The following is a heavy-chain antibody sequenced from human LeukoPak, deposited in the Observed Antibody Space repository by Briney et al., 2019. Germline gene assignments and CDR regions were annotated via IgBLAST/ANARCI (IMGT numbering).Heavy chain of an antibody. D-gene: IGHD3-22*01. V-gene: IGHV3-23*01. CDR1: GFIFRNYG. CDR2: ISPRGGGT. Sequence: GGSLRLSCAASGFIFRNYGMNWVSQAPGKGLEWLSGISPRGGGTYYADSVKGRFTISRDNSKNTLYLQMNSLRAEDTAVYYCAKLLYYYDSSQPYWGQGTLVTVSS. CDR3: AKLLYYYDSSQPY. J-gene: IGHJ4*02.